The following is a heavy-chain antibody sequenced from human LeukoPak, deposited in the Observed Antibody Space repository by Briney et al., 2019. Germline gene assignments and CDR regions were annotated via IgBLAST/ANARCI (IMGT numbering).Heavy chain of an antibody. CDR3: ARGSGNTMVRGVIEDY. CDR2: IYYSGST. Sequence: SETLSLTCAVYGGSFSGYYWSWIRQPPGKGLEWIGYIYYSGSTNYNPSLKSRVTISVDTSKNQFSLKLSSVTAADTAVYYCARGSGNTMVRGVIEDYWGQGTLVTVSS. J-gene: IGHJ4*02. CDR1: GGSFSGYY. V-gene: IGHV4-59*01. D-gene: IGHD3-10*01.